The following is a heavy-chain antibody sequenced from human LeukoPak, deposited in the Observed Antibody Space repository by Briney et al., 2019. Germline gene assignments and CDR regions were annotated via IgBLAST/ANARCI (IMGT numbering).Heavy chain of an antibody. Sequence: GGSLRLSCAASGFTFSSYAMSWVRQAPGKGLEWVSAISGSGGSTYYADSVKGRFTISRDNSKNTLYLQMNSLRAEDTAVYYCAKNGYYYDSSGYYYEYYYYYMDVWGKGTTVTISS. CDR3: AKNGYYYDSSGYYYEYYYYYMDV. V-gene: IGHV3-23*01. CDR2: ISGSGGST. D-gene: IGHD3-22*01. CDR1: GFTFSSYA. J-gene: IGHJ6*03.